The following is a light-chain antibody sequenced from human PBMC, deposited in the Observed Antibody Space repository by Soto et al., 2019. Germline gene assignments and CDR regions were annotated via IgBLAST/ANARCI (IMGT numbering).Light chain of an antibody. J-gene: IGKJ1*01. CDR2: GAS. Sequence: EIVMTQSPATLSVSPGERATLTCRASQSVSSNLAWYQQKPGQAPRLLIYGASTRATGIPARFSGSGSGTEFTLTISSLQSEDFAVYYCQQYNNWPQRKTFVQGTKV. CDR1: QSVSSN. V-gene: IGKV3-15*01. CDR3: QQYNNWPQRKT.